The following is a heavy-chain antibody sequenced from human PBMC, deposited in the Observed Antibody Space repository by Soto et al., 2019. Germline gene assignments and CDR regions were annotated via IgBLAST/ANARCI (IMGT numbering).Heavy chain of an antibody. CDR3: ARALVLGVVALSQ. V-gene: IGHV3-11*01. CDR1: GFTFSAYY. J-gene: IGHJ4*02. Sequence: QVQLVESGGGLVKPEGSLRLSCAASGFTFSAYYMSWIRQAPGKGLEWVSYISDSGSLTHYGDSVKGRFTISRDNAKASLYLQMDSLRAEDTAIYYCARALVLGVVALSQWGQGTLVTVSS. D-gene: IGHD2-15*01. CDR2: ISDSGSLT.